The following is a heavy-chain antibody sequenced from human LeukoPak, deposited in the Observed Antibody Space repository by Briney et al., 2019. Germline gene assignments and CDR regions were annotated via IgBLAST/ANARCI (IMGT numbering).Heavy chain of an antibody. CDR1: GGSISSASYY. J-gene: IGHJ6*03. V-gene: IGHV4-61*02. D-gene: IGHD4-17*01. CDR3: ARDSTVTPPYYYYYMDV. Sequence: PSQTLSLTCSVSGGSISSASYYWSWIRQPAGKGLEWIGRIYTSGSTNYNPSLKSRVTISVDTSKNQFSLKLSSVTAADTAVYYCARDSTVTPPYYYYYMDVWGKGTTVTVSS. CDR2: IYTSGST.